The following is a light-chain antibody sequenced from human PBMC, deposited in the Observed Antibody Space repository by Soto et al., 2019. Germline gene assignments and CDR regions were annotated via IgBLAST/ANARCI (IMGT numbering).Light chain of an antibody. CDR1: SSDVGSYNY. J-gene: IGLJ3*02. V-gene: IGLV2-8*01. CDR3: TSYAGSNNPVV. Sequence: QPVLTQPPSASGSPGQSVTISCTGTSSDVGSYNYVSWYQQHPDKAPKLIIYEVNERPSGVPDRFSGSKSGNTASLTVSGLQADDEADYYCTSYAGSNNPVVFGGGTKLTVL. CDR2: EVN.